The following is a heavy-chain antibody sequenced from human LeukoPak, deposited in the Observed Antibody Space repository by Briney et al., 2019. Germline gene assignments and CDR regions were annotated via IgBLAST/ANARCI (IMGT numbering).Heavy chain of an antibody. CDR2: IYYSGST. CDR3: ARVTGRYSVWFDP. V-gene: IGHV4-61*10. D-gene: IGHD7-27*01. Sequence: SETLSLTCTVSGGSISSGSYYWSWIRQPAGKGLEWIGYIYYSGSTNYNPSLKSRVTISVDTSKNQFSLKLSSVTAADTAVYYCARVTGRYSVWFDPWGQGTLVTVSS. J-gene: IGHJ5*02. CDR1: GGSISSGSYY.